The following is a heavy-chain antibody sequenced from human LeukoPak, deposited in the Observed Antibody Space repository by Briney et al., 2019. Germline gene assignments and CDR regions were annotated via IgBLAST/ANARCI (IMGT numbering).Heavy chain of an antibody. V-gene: IGHV1-18*01. CDR1: GYTFTSSG. CDR2: ISVYNGNT. J-gene: IGHJ3*02. Sequence: ASVTVSFKASGYTFTSSGISWVRQAPGQGLEWMGWISVYNGNTKYAQKVQGRVTMTTDTSTTTAYMELRSLRSDDTAVYYCARSGGTYLPDAFDIWGQGTMVTVSS. D-gene: IGHD1-26*01. CDR3: ARSGGTYLPDAFDI.